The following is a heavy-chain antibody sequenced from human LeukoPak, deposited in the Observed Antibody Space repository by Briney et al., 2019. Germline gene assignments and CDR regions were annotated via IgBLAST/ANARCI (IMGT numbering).Heavy chain of an antibody. V-gene: IGHV3-23*01. CDR3: AKGVWATILTNDAVDI. CDR1: GFTFSSYA. D-gene: IGHD3-9*01. CDR2: ISGSGGST. J-gene: IGHJ3*02. Sequence: GGSLRLSCAASGFTFSSYAMSWVRQAPGKGLEWVSAISGSGGSTYYADSVKGRFTISRDNSKNTLYLQMNSLRAEDTAVYYCAKGVWATILTNDAVDIWGQGTMVTVSS.